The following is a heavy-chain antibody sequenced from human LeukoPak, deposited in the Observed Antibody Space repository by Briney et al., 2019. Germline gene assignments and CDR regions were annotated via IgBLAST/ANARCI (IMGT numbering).Heavy chain of an antibody. Sequence: SETLSLTCTVSGGSISSYYWSWIRQPPGKGLEWLGYIYYSGSTNYNPSLKSRVTISVDTSKNQFSLKLSSVTAADTAVYYCASARYGSGSYHARSYYFDYWGQGTLVTVSS. CDR2: IYYSGST. J-gene: IGHJ4*02. CDR1: GGSISSYY. D-gene: IGHD3-10*01. CDR3: ASARYGSGSYHARSYYFDY. V-gene: IGHV4-59*01.